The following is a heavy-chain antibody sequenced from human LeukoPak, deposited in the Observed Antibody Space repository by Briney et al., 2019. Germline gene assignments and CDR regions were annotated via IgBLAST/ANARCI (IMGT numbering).Heavy chain of an antibody. CDR2: SHYSGIT. CDR3: ARTTDGGYFDY. Sequence: PSETLSLTCTVSGGSISSYYWSWIRQPPGKGLEWIGYSHYSGITNYNPSLKSRLIISVDTSKNQFSLKLNSVTAADTAVYYCARTTDGGYFDYWGQGTLVTVSS. J-gene: IGHJ4*02. D-gene: IGHD2/OR15-2a*01. V-gene: IGHV4-59*08. CDR1: GGSISSYY.